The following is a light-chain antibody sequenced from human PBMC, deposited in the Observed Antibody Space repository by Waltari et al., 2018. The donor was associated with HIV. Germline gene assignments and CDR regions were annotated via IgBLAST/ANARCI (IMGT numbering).Light chain of an antibody. Sequence: SLLPHAPSVSPAPHQTGPISRTVSSSDIWSGSVVYWFQQLPGTAPKLLIYGNTNRPSGVPDRFSGSKSGTSASLAITGLQAEDEGDYYCQSYDSGLSAYVFGTGTKVTVL. CDR1: SSDIWSGSV. CDR2: GNT. J-gene: IGLJ1*01. CDR3: QSYDSGLSAYV. V-gene: IGLV1-40*01.